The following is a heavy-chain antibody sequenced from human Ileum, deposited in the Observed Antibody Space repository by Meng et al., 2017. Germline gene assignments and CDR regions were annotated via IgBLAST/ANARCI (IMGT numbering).Heavy chain of an antibody. CDR1: GGSVSSNIAA. CDR3: ASGSGSLDY. D-gene: IGHD3-3*01. CDR2: TYYRSKWYS. J-gene: IGHJ4*02. Sequence: QVQLQQSGPGLVKPSQTLSPTCAVSGGSVSSNIAAWNWIRQSPLRGLEWLGRTYYRSKWYSEYAVSVKSRISITPDTSKNQISLQMNSVTPEDTAVYYCASGSGSLDYWGPGTLITVSS. V-gene: IGHV6-1*01.